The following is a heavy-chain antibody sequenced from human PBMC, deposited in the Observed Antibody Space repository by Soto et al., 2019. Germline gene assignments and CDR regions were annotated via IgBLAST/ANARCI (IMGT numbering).Heavy chain of an antibody. J-gene: IGHJ4*02. D-gene: IGHD3-3*02. CDR2: IGPESGAT. V-gene: IGHV1-2*02. Sequence: ASVKVSCKTSGYTFTGHYIHWVRQAPQQGPEWMGEIGPESGATRYAQKFRGRVTMTMDTSITTVYMELKNLSPDDTAVYYCGRGRSGQIVIFYWGQGTPVTVSS. CDR3: GRGRSGQIVIFY. CDR1: GYTFTGHY.